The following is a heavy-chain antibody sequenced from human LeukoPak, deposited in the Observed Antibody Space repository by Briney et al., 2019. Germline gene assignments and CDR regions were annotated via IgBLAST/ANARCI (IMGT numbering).Heavy chain of an antibody. Sequence: RSGGSLRLSCAASGFTFSGSAMHWVRQASGKGLEWVGRIRSKANSYATAYAASVKGRFTTSRDDSKNTAYLQMNSLKTEDTAVYYCSTTYYYDSSEGYWGQGTLVTVSS. CDR3: STTYYYDSSEGY. V-gene: IGHV3-73*01. CDR2: IRSKANSYAT. J-gene: IGHJ4*02. D-gene: IGHD3-22*01. CDR1: GFTFSGSA.